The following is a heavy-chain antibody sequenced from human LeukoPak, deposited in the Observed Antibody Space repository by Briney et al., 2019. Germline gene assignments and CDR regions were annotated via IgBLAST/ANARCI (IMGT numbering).Heavy chain of an antibody. Sequence: SETLSLTCTVSGGSISSSSYYWGWIRQPPGRGLEWIGSMHYSGITYYNPSLKSRVTISVDTSKNQFSLKLTSVSAADSAVYSCARAYSSSRRYENDRWGQGTLVTVSS. V-gene: IGHV4-39*01. D-gene: IGHD3-22*01. CDR2: MHYSGIT. J-gene: IGHJ5*02. CDR1: GGSISSSSYY. CDR3: ARAYSSSRRYENDR.